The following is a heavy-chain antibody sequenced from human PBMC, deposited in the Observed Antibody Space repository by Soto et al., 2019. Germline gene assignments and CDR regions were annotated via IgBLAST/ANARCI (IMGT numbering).Heavy chain of an antibody. J-gene: IGHJ4*02. CDR3: ARAAGGWLYFDY. CDR2: INPSGGST. Sequence: QVQLVQSGAEVKKPGASVKVSCKASGYTFTSYYMHWVRQAPGQGLEWMGIINPSGGSTSYAQKFQGRVTMTRDTSTSTVYMELSSLRSEDAAVYYCARAAGGWLYFDYWGQGTLVTVSS. V-gene: IGHV1-46*01. D-gene: IGHD6-19*01. CDR1: GYTFTSYY.